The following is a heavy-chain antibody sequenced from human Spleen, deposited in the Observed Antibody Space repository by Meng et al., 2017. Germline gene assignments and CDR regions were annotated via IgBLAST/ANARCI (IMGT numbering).Heavy chain of an antibody. V-gene: IGHV1-2*06. D-gene: IGHD3-22*01. J-gene: IGHJ4*02. CDR2: INPNSGGR. CDR1: GYTFTGYY. Sequence: ASVKVSCKASGYTFTGYYIHWVRQAPGQGLEWMGRINPNSGGRHSAQKFQGRVSMTRETSISTAYMELSRLRSDDTAVYYCARGYDASGHSQNPKGRYSFDYWGQGTLVTVSS. CDR3: ARGYDASGHSQNPKGRYSFDY.